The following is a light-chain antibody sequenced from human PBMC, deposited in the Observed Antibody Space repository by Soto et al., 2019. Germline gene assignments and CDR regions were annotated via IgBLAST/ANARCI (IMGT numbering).Light chain of an antibody. CDR1: QSVSSSY. Sequence: EIVLTQSPGTLSLSPGERATLSCRAIQSVSSSYLAWYQQKPGQAPRLLIYGASSRATGIPDRFRGSGSGTDFTPTISRLEPEDFAVYYCQQYGSSPTWTFGQGTKVDIK. V-gene: IGKV3-20*01. CDR3: QQYGSSPTWT. CDR2: GAS. J-gene: IGKJ1*01.